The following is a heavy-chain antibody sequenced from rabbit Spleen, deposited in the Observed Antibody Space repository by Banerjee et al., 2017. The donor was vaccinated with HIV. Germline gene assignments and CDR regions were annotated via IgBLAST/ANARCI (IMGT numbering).Heavy chain of an antibody. Sequence: QEQLVESGGGLVKPGASLTLTCTASGFSFSSNDYMCWVRQAPGKGLEWIACIDVVKSGSTYYATWAKGRFTISKTSSTTVALQMTSLTAADTAIYFCARDLTGVIGWNFDFWGQGTLVTVS. CDR3: ARDLTGVIGWNFDF. J-gene: IGHJ3*01. V-gene: IGHV1S45*01. CDR2: IDVVKSGST. D-gene: IGHD1-1*01. CDR1: GFSFSSNDY.